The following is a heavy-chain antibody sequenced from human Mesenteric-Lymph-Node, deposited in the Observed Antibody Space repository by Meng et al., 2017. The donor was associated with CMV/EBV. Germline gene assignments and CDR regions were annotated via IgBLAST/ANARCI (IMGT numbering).Heavy chain of an antibody. CDR3: ARVIPGYDYYFDY. CDR1: GFTVNTNY. D-gene: IGHD5-12*01. J-gene: IGHJ4*02. CDR2: IDSGGNT. V-gene: IGHV3-53*01. Sequence: CAASGFTVNTNYMSWVRQAPGKGLEWVSVIDSGGNTYYADSVKGRFTISRDNSKNTLYLQMNSLRAEDTAVYYCARVIPGYDYYFDYWGQGTLVTVSS.